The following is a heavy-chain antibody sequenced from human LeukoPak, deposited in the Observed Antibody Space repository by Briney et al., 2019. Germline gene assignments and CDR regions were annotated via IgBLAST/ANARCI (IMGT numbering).Heavy chain of an antibody. J-gene: IGHJ4*02. CDR2: ISYDGSNK. V-gene: IGHV3-30*18. CDR3: AKDGSGTPGGFDY. Sequence: GGSLRLSCAASGFTFRSHGMHWVRQAPGKGLVWVAVISYDGSNKYYADSVKGRFTISRDNSKNTLYLQMNSLRAEDTAVYYCAKDGSGTPGGFDYWGQGTLVTVSS. CDR1: GFTFRSHG. D-gene: IGHD1-26*01.